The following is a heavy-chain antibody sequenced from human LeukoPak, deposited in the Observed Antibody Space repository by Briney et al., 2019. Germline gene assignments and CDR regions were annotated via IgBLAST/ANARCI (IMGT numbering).Heavy chain of an antibody. CDR2: INSDGSYT. V-gene: IGHV3-74*01. J-gene: IGHJ5*02. Sequence: GGSLSLSCAASGFTFSSYWMHWVRQAPGKGLVWVSGINSDGSYTSHADSAKGRFTISRDNAKNTLYLQMNSLRAEDTAVYHCTRDTFGGAASWGQGTLVTVSS. D-gene: IGHD3-16*01. CDR3: TRDTFGGAAS. CDR1: GFTFSSYW.